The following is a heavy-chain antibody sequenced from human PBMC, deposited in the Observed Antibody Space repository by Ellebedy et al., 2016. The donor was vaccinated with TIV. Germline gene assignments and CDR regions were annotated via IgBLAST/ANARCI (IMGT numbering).Heavy chain of an antibody. J-gene: IGHJ3*02. CDR2: IYYSGST. CDR3: AREQYDDRSGYYYVFDI. D-gene: IGHD3-22*01. CDR1: GGSISSSSYY. V-gene: IGHV4-61*01. Sequence: SETLSLTCTVSGGSISSSSYYWSWIRQPPGKGLEWIGYIYYSGSTNYNPSLKSRVTISVDTSKNQFSLKLSSVTAADTAVYYCAREQYDDRSGYYYVFDIWGQGTMVTVSS.